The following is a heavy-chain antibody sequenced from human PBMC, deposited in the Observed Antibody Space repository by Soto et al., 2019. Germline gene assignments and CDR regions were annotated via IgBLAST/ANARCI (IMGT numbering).Heavy chain of an antibody. Sequence: EVQLVETGGGLIQPVGSLRLSCAASGFTVSSNYMSWVRQAPGKGLEWVSVIYSGGSTYYADSVKGRFTISRDNSKNTLYLQMNSLRAEDTAVYYCSRVGSSGWYCFDYWGQGPLVTVSS. CDR2: IYSGGST. CDR1: GFTVSSNY. V-gene: IGHV3-53*02. J-gene: IGHJ4*02. CDR3: SRVGSSGWYCFDY. D-gene: IGHD6-19*01.